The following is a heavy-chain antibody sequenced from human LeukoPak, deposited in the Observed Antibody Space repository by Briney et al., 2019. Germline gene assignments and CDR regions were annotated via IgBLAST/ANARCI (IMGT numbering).Heavy chain of an antibody. Sequence: GGSLRLSCAASGFTFSRYGMHWVRQAPGKGLEWVAVISYDGSNKYYADSVKGRFTISRDNSKNTLYLQMNSLRAEDTAVYYCAKDKGGGSYSFDYWGQGTLVTVSS. CDR2: ISYDGSNK. J-gene: IGHJ4*02. V-gene: IGHV3-30*18. CDR1: GFTFSRYG. CDR3: AKDKGGGSYSFDY. D-gene: IGHD2-15*01.